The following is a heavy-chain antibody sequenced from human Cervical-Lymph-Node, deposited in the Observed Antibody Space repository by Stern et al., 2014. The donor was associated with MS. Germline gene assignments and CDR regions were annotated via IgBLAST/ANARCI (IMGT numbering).Heavy chain of an antibody. CDR3: ASERYTYYDDQRPPGGFGP. CDR2: VVGRHGDT. CDR1: GITFSQSA. V-gene: IGHV1-58*03. Sequence: VQLVQSGPEVKKPGTSVKVSCKASGITFSQSAVQWLRQARGQRLEWLGWVVGRHGDTNYAQSFQERVTITRDMSTSTVYMELRSLRSEDTAVYYCASERYTYYDDQRPPGGFGPWGQGTLVTVSS. J-gene: IGHJ5*02. D-gene: IGHD5-18*01.